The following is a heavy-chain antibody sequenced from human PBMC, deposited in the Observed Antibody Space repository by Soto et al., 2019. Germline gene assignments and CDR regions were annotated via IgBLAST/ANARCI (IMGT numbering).Heavy chain of an antibody. CDR2: IYPSDSDT. Sequence: EVQLVQSGAEVRKPGESLKISCKGSGYSFTNYWIAWVRQMPGKGLEYIGIIYPSDSDTRYSPSFQGQVTISADKSISTAYLQWSSLKASDTAIYYCARHGFYGDYSSNYFDPWGQGTLVTVFS. J-gene: IGHJ5*02. CDR1: GYSFTNYW. D-gene: IGHD4-17*01. V-gene: IGHV5-51*01. CDR3: ARHGFYGDYSSNYFDP.